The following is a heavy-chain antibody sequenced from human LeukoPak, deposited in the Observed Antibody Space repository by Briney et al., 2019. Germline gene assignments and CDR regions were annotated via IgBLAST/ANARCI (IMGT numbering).Heavy chain of an antibody. CDR3: AREGKEYYYDTSGLDY. V-gene: IGHV3-74*01. CDR2: INSDGSST. D-gene: IGHD3-22*01. J-gene: IGHJ4*02. CDR1: GFTFSSYW. Sequence: GGSLRLSCAASGFTFSSYWMHWVRQAPGKGLVWVSRINSDGSSTSYADSVKGRFTISRDNAKNTLYLKMNSLRAEDTAVYYCAREGKEYYYDTSGLDYWGQGTLVTVSS.